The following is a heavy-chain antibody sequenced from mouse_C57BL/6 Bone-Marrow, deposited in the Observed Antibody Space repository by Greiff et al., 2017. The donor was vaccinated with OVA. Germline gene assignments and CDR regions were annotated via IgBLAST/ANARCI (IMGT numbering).Heavy chain of an antibody. V-gene: IGHV5-17*01. Sequence: EVMLVESGGGLVKPGGSLKLSCAASGFTFSDYGMHWVRQAPEKGLEWVAYISSGSSTIYYADTVKGRFTISRDNAKNTLFLQMTSLRSEDTAMYYCAMTRSPYYYAMDYWGQGTSVTVSS. CDR3: AMTRSPYYYAMDY. CDR2: ISSGSSTI. CDR1: GFTFSDYG. J-gene: IGHJ4*01.